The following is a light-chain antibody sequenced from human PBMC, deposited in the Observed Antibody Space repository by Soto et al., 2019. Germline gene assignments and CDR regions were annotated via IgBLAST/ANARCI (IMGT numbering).Light chain of an antibody. J-gene: IGKJ4*01. CDR1: QSISSY. CDR2: AAS. Sequence: DIQMTQSPSSLSASVGDRVTITCRASQSISSYLNWYQQKPGKAPKLLIYAASSLQSGVPSRFSGSGSGTDFTHTISSLQPEDFATYYCQQSYSIPQIGGGTKVEIK. V-gene: IGKV1-39*01. CDR3: QQSYSIPQ.